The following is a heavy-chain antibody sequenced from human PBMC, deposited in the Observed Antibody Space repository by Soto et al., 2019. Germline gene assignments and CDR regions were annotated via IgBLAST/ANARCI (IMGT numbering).Heavy chain of an antibody. V-gene: IGHV1-69*13. Sequence: SVKVSCKASGGTFSSYAISWVRQAPGQGLEWMGGIIPIFGTANYAQKFQGRVTITADESTSTAYMELSSLRSEDTAVYYCAREGSLVPAPTDKKYCSGGRCNPAPVLDVGGKETPAPVSS. CDR3: AREGSLVPAPTDKKYCSGGRCNPAPVLDV. D-gene: IGHD2-15*01. CDR1: GGTFSSYA. J-gene: IGHJ6*03. CDR2: IIPIFGTA.